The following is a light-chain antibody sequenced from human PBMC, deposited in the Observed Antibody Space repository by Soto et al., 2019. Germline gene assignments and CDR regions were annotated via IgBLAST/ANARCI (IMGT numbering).Light chain of an antibody. J-gene: IGKJ1*01. CDR1: QTISGT. CDR3: QQYDNWPWT. CDR2: GAS. Sequence: EIVMTQSPATLSVSPGGRATLSCRASQTISGTLAWYQQKPGQAPRLLIHGASTRAPGFPARFSGSGSGTDFTLTISSLQSEDFAVYYCQQYDNWPWTFGKGTKVEIK. V-gene: IGKV3-15*01.